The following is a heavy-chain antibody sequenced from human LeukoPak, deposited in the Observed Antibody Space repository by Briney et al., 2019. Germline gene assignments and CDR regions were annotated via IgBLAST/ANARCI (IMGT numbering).Heavy chain of an antibody. CDR2: IYHSGST. CDR1: GGSISSSNW. J-gene: IGHJ4*02. V-gene: IGHV4-4*02. Sequence: SGTLSLTCAVSGGSISSSNWWSWVRQPPGKGLEWIGEIYHSGSTNYNPSLKSRATISVDKSKNQFSLKLSSVTAADTAVYYCATGYYGRGYFDYWGQGTLVTVSS. D-gene: IGHD3-9*01. CDR3: ATGYYGRGYFDY.